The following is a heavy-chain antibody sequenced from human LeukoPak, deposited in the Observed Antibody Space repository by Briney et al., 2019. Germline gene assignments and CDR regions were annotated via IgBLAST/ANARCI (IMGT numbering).Heavy chain of an antibody. Sequence: SETLSLTCTVSGASISSSLYYWGWIRQPPGKGLEWIGTIYYSESTFYNPSLKSRVTMSVDTSKNQFSLKLSSVTAADTAVYYCARRGDYFDFWSGFNYWGQGTLVTVSS. CDR2: IYYSEST. CDR3: ARRGDYFDFWSGFNY. V-gene: IGHV4-39*01. D-gene: IGHD3-3*01. J-gene: IGHJ4*02. CDR1: GASISSSLYY.